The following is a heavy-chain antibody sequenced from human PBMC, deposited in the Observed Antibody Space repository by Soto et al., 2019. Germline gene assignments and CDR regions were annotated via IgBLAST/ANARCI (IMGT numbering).Heavy chain of an antibody. CDR3: TPLALKYSSGWYEFSD. V-gene: IGHV3-15*07. CDR1: GFTFSNVW. CDR2: TKSKTDGGTT. D-gene: IGHD6-19*01. Sequence: EVQLVESGGGLVKPGGSLRLSCAASGFTFSNVWMNWVRQAPGKGLEWVGRTKSKTDGGTTDYAAPVKGRFTISRDDSRHTLYLQMNSLNTEDTAVYYCTPLALKYSSGWYEFSDWGQGTLVTVSS. J-gene: IGHJ4*02.